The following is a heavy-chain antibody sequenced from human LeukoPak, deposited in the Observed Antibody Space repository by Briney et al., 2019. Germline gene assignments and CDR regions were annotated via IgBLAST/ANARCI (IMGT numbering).Heavy chain of an antibody. V-gene: IGHV1-69*13. D-gene: IGHD2-15*01. CDR1: GGTFSSYA. J-gene: IGHJ4*02. Sequence: GASVKVSCKASGGTFSSYAISWVRQAPGQGLEWMGGIIPIFGTANYAQKFQGRVTITADESTSPAYMELSSLRSEDTAVYYCARINVPNCSGGSCYFDYWGQGTLVTVSS. CDR3: ARINVPNCSGGSCYFDY. CDR2: IIPIFGTA.